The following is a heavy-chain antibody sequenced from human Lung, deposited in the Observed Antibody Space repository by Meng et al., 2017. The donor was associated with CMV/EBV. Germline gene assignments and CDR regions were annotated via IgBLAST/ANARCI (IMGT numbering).Heavy chain of an antibody. J-gene: IGHJ6*02. CDR2: IYPGDSET. V-gene: IGHV5-51*01. Sequence: ESXKISXKASGFSFTNSWVGWVRQMPGKGLEWMAFIYPGDSETKYSPAFQGQVTISADKSISTAYLQWSSLKASDTAMYYCAKAPNLYYYYGLDVWGQGTXVNGAS. CDR1: GFSFTNSW. CDR3: AKAPNLYYYYGLDV.